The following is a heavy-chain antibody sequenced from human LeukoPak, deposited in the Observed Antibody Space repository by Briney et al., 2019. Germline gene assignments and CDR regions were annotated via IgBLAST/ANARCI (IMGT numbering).Heavy chain of an antibody. CDR3: ARGGRSGPDAFDI. V-gene: IGHV1-69*05. Sequence: ASVKVSCKASGGTFSSYAISWVRQAPGQGLEWMGRIIPIFGTANYAQKFQGRVTITTDESTSTAYMELSSLRSGDTAVYYCARGGRSGPDAFDIWGQGTMVTVSS. J-gene: IGHJ3*02. CDR1: GGTFSSYA. D-gene: IGHD6-19*01. CDR2: IIPIFGTA.